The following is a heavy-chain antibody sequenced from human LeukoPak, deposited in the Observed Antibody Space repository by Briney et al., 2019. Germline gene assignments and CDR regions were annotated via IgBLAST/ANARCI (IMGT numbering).Heavy chain of an antibody. CDR2: MNPDSGDT. D-gene: IGHD2-21*01. Sequence: ASVKVSCKASGYTFTNYDINGVRQAAGQGLEWMGWMNPDSGDTDYAQKFQGRVTMTRDTSISTAYMELSSLGSEDTAIYYCARGSVAMLFWGQGTPVTVSS. J-gene: IGHJ4*02. V-gene: IGHV1-8*01. CDR3: ARGSVAMLF. CDR1: GYTFTNYD.